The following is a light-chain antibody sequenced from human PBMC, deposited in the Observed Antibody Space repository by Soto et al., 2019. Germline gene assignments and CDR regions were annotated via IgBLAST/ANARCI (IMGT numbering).Light chain of an antibody. V-gene: IGLV1-40*01. CDR3: QSYDSSLSGSNV. Sequence: QSVLTQPPSVSGAPGQRVTISCTGSSSNIGAGYDVHWYQQLPGTAPKLLIYGNSNRPSGAPGRFSGSKSGTSASLAITGLQAEDEADYYCQSYDSSLSGSNVFGTGTKVTV. CDR1: SSNIGAGYD. J-gene: IGLJ1*01. CDR2: GNS.